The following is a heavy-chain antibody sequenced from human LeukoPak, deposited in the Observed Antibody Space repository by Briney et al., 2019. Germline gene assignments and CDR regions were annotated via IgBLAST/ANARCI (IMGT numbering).Heavy chain of an antibody. J-gene: IGHJ6*02. V-gene: IGHV1-46*01. D-gene: IGHD6-13*01. CDR1: GYTFTSYY. CDR3: ARDLRYSSSWYQKYYYYGMDV. Sequence: ASVKVSCKASGYTFTSYYMHWVRQAPGQGLEWMGIINPSGGSTSYAQKFQGRVTMTRDTSTSTVYMELSSLRSEDTAVYYCARDLRYSSSWYQKYYYYGMDVWGLGTTVTVSS. CDR2: INPSGGST.